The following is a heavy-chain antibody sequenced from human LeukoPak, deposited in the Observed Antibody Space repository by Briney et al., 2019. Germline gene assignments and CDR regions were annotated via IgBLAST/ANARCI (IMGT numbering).Heavy chain of an antibody. CDR3: ARHSTYYDILTGYSPAYYFDY. V-gene: IGHV4-39*01. CDR1: GGSISSSSYY. D-gene: IGHD3-9*01. CDR2: IYYSGST. Sequence: SETLSLTCTVSGGSISSSSYYWGWIRQPPGKGLEWIGSIYYSGSTYYNPSLKSRVTISVDTSKNQFSLKLSSVTAADTAVYYCARHSTYYDILTGYSPAYYFDYWGQGTLVTVSS. J-gene: IGHJ4*02.